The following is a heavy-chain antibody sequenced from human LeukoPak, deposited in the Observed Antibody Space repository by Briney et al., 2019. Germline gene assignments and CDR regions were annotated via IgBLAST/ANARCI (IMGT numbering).Heavy chain of an antibody. CDR2: IRYDGSNK. V-gene: IGHV3-30*02. D-gene: IGHD5-24*01. Sequence: GGSLRLSCAASGFTFSTSGMHWVRQAPGKGLDWVAFIRYDGSNKFYADSVKGRFTISRDNSKNTVYLQMSSLRAEDTAVYYCAREQVEMATIFDYWGQGTLVTVSS. J-gene: IGHJ4*02. CDR1: GFTFSTSG. CDR3: AREQVEMATIFDY.